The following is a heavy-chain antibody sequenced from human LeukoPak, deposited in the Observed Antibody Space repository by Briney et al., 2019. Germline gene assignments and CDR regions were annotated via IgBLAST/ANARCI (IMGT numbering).Heavy chain of an antibody. CDR2: ISSSGSTI. V-gene: IGHV3-48*03. CDR3: ARFVDTAMVMGAFDI. J-gene: IGHJ3*02. D-gene: IGHD5-18*01. Sequence: GGSLRLSCAASGFSFSSYEMNWVRQAPGKGLEWVSDISSSGSTIYYADSVKGRFTISRDNAKNSLYLQMNSLRAEDTAVYYCARFVDTAMVMGAFDIWGQGTMVTVSS. CDR1: GFSFSSYE.